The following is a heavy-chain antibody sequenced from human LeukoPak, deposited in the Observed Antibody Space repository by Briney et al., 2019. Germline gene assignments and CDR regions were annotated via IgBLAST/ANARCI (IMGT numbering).Heavy chain of an antibody. D-gene: IGHD3-22*01. CDR2: MSYDGSNE. CDR3: AKDGTSFVSYYYDSSGHYDY. CDR1: GFTFSNYG. J-gene: IGHJ4*02. Sequence: GGSLGLSCAASGFTFSNYGMHWVRQAPGKGLEWVAVMSYDGSNEYYADSVKGRFTVSRDNSKNTLYLQMNSLRAEDTAMYYCAKDGTSFVSYYYDSSGHYDYWGQGTLVTVSS. V-gene: IGHV3-30*18.